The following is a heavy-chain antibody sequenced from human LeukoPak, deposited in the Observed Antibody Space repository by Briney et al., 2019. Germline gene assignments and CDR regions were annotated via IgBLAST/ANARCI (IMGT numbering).Heavy chain of an antibody. CDR1: GFTFSDYY. Sequence: GGSLRLSCAASGFTFSDYYMSWIRQAPGKGLEWGSYISSSGSTIYYADSVKGRFTISRDNAKNSLYLQMNSLRAEDTAVYYCARGPPGRSGYYQYYYYYYMDVWGKGTTVTVSS. CDR2: ISSSGSTI. V-gene: IGHV3-11*01. D-gene: IGHD3-22*01. J-gene: IGHJ6*03. CDR3: ARGPPGRSGYYQYYYYYYMDV.